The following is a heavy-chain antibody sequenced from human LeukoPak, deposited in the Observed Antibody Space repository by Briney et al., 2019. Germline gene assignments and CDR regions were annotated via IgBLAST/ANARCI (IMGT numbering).Heavy chain of an antibody. V-gene: IGHV3-23*01. J-gene: IGHJ4*02. Sequence: GGSLRLSCEASGFIVSNYAMSWVRQSPGKGLEWVSTISGSAGITNHADSVEGRLIISRDTSKNMLYLQMNSLRAEDTAVYYCAKGGTSVYMTFDLWGQGTLVTVSS. D-gene: IGHD3-16*01. CDR3: AKGGTSVYMTFDL. CDR2: ISGSAGIT. CDR1: GFIVSNYA.